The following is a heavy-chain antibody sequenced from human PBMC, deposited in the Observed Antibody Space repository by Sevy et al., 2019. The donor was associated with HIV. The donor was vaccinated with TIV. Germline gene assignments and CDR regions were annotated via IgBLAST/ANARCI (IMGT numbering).Heavy chain of an antibody. J-gene: IGHJ5*02. CDR1: GFTFSSYS. CDR2: ISSSSSYI. V-gene: IGHV3-21*01. CDR3: ARDQVAAAAANWFDP. D-gene: IGHD6-13*01. Sequence: GGSLRLSCAASGFTFSSYSMNWVRHAPGKGLEWVSSISSSSSYIYYADSVKGRFTISRDNAKNSLYLQMNSLRAEDTAVYYCARDQVAAAAANWFDPWGQGTLVTVSS.